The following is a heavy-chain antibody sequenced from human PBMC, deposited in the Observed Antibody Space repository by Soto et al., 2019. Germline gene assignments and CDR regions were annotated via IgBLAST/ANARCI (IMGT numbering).Heavy chain of an antibody. J-gene: IGHJ6*02. CDR1: GGSVNSFYY. CDR2: IYHTGST. CDR3: ARWGVAMDV. D-gene: IGHD3-16*01. Sequence: LSLTCSVSGGSVNSFYYWSWIRQPPGKGLEWLGYIYHTGSTNYQPSLKSRVTISLDTSKNQFSLNLNSVTAADTAVYYCARWGVAMDVWGQGTTVTVSS. V-gene: IGHV4-61*01.